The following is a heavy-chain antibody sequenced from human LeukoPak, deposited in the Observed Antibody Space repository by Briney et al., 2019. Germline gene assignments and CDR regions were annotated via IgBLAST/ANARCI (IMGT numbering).Heavy chain of an antibody. Sequence: GGSLRLSCAASGFTFSSYGMHWVRQAPGKGLEWVAVISYDGSNKYYADSVKGRFTISRDNSKNTLYLQMNSLRAEDTAVYYCAKDGVYYDSRGRDYWGQGTLVTVSS. CDR2: ISYDGSNK. CDR3: AKDGVYYDSRGRDY. D-gene: IGHD3-22*01. V-gene: IGHV3-30*18. CDR1: GFTFSSYG. J-gene: IGHJ4*02.